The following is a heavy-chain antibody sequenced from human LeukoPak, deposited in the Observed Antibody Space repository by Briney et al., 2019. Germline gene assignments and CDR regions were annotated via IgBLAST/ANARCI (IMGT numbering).Heavy chain of an antibody. CDR1: GFTFSSYS. V-gene: IGHV3-21*01. Sequence: GGSLRLSCAASGFTFSSYSMNWVRQAPGKGLEWVSSISSSSSYIYYADSVKGRFTISRDNAKNSLYLQMNSLRAEDTAVYYCARDCSSTSCHDYWGQGTMVTVSS. CDR2: ISSSSSYI. D-gene: IGHD2-2*01. CDR3: ARDCSSTSCHDY. J-gene: IGHJ4*02.